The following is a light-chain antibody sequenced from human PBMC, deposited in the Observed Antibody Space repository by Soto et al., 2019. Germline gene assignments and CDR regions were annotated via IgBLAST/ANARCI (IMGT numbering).Light chain of an antibody. CDR1: SSDVGAYNY. Sequence: QSVLTQPASVSGSPGQSITISCTGTSSDVGAYNYVSWYQQHPGKAPKLMIYAVSKRPSGVPDRFSGSKSGNTASLTVSGLQAEDEADYYCSSYAGSNDFVFGTGTKVTVL. CDR2: AVS. J-gene: IGLJ1*01. V-gene: IGLV2-8*01. CDR3: SSYAGSNDFV.